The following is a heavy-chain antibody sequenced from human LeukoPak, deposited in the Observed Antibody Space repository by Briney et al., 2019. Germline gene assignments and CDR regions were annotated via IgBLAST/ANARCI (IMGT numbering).Heavy chain of an antibody. J-gene: IGHJ4*02. V-gene: IGHV4-61*01. Sequence: PSETLSLTCTVSGGSVSSGSYYWIWIRQPPGKGLEWIGYLHDSGRTNYSPSLKSRVTISVDTSKNQFSLKLSSVTAADTAVYYCARGERITIFGVVSGGYYFDYWGQGTLVTVSS. CDR1: GGSVSSGSYY. CDR2: LHDSGRT. CDR3: ARGERITIFGVVSGGYYFDY. D-gene: IGHD3-3*01.